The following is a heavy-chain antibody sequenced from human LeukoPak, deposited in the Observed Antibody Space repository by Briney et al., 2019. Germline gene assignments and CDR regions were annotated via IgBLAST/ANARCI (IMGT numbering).Heavy chain of an antibody. CDR2: ISSSSSYI. V-gene: IGHV3-21*01. Sequence: GGSLRLSCAASGFSFRSYWMSWVRQAPGRGLEWVSSISSSSSYIYYADSVKGRFTISRDNAKNSLYLQMNSPRAEDTAVYYCARAETYYYDSSGYFLWGQGTLVTVSS. CDR1: GFSFRSYW. CDR3: ARAETYYYDSSGYFL. D-gene: IGHD3-22*01. J-gene: IGHJ4*02.